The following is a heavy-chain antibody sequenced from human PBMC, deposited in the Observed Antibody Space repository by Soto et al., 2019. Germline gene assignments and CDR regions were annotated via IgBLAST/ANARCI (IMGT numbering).Heavy chain of an antibody. V-gene: IGHV4-38-2*01. J-gene: IGHJ4*02. CDR3: ARGSATPVDY. CDR1: CYSISSAYY. Sequence: PSETLSLTCAFSCYSISSAYYWGWIRQPPGKGLEWIGTISPSGSTHYKPSLRSRVTISMDTSKNQFSLRLTSVTAADTAVYYCARGSATPVDYWGQGTLVTVSS. CDR2: ISPSGST. D-gene: IGHD2-15*01.